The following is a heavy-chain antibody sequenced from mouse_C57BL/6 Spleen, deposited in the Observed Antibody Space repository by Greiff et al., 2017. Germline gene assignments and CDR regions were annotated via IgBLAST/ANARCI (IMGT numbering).Heavy chain of an antibody. D-gene: IGHD1-1*02. CDR2: ISGGGGNT. CDR3: ARRTIYWYFDV. J-gene: IGHJ1*03. CDR1: GFTFSSYT. Sequence: EVMLVESGGGLVKPGGSLKLSCAASGFTFSSYTMSWVRQTPEKRLEWVATISGGGGNTYYPDSVKGRFTISRDNAKNTLYLQMSSLRSEDTALYYCARRTIYWYFDVWGTGTTVTVSS. V-gene: IGHV5-9*01.